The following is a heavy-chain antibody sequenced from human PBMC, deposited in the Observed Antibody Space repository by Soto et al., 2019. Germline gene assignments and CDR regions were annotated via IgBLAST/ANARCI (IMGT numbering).Heavy chain of an antibody. J-gene: IGHJ6*02. D-gene: IGHD3-10*01. Sequence: SVKVSCKASGFTFTSSAMQWVRQARGQRLEWIGWIVVGSGNTNYAQKFQERVTITRDMSTSTAYMELSSLRSEDTAVYYCAAAPRYYYGSGKGVGGYYYYYGMDVWGQGTTVTVSS. V-gene: IGHV1-58*02. CDR1: GFTFTSSA. CDR2: IVVGSGNT. CDR3: AAAPRYYYGSGKGVGGYYYYYGMDV.